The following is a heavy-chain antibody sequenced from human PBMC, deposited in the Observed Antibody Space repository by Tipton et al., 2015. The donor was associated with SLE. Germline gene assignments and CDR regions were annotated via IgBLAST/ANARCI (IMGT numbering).Heavy chain of an antibody. Sequence: TLSLTCTVSGGSIRSDYWNWIRQPPGKGLEWIGYINYSGSTNYNPSLKSRVTISVDTSKNQFSLKRSSVTAADTAVYYCARLEGDGYKWYFDYWGRGTLVTVSS. V-gene: IGHV4-59*08. CDR1: GGSIRSDY. J-gene: IGHJ4*02. CDR2: INYSGST. D-gene: IGHD5-24*01. CDR3: ARLEGDGYKWYFDY.